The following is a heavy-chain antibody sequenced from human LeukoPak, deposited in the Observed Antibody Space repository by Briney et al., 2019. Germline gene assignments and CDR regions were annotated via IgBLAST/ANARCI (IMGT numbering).Heavy chain of an antibody. CDR1: GGTFSSYA. CDR2: IIPIFGTA. D-gene: IGHD2-2*02. J-gene: IGHJ3*02. CDR3: AVVVPAAIGAFDI. V-gene: IGHV1-69*13. Sequence: ASVKVSCKASGGTFSSYAISWVRQAPGQGLEWMGGIIPIFGTANYAQKFQGRVTITADESTSTAYMELSSLRSEDTAVYYCAVVVPAAIGAFDIWGRGTMVTVSS.